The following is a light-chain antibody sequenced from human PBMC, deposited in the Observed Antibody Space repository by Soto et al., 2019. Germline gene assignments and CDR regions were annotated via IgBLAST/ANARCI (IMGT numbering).Light chain of an antibody. CDR3: QQYGGAPWT. Sequence: EIVLTQSPGTLSLSPGERATLSCRASQSVSSNYLAWFQQRPGQPPRLLISGASSRATGIPDRFSGSGSGTDFTLTSSRLEPDDFAVYHCQQYGGAPWTFGQGTKVAIK. CDR1: QSVSSNY. CDR2: GAS. V-gene: IGKV3-20*01. J-gene: IGKJ1*01.